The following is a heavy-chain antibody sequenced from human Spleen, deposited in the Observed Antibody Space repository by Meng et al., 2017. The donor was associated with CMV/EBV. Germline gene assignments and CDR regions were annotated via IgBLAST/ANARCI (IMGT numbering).Heavy chain of an antibody. D-gene: IGHD3-10*01. J-gene: IGHJ5*02. CDR1: GFTFSSYS. CDR2: ISSSSSYI. Sequence: GESLKISCAASGFTFSSYSMNWVRQAPGKGLEWVSSISSSSSYIYYADSVKGRFTISRDNAKNSLYLQMNSLRAEDTSMYYCARDRSLMVRGWFDPWGPGTLVTVSS. V-gene: IGHV3-21*01. CDR3: ARDRSLMVRGWFDP.